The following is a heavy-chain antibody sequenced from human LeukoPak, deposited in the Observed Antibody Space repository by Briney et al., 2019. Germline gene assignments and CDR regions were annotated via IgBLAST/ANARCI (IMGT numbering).Heavy chain of an antibody. CDR1: GFTFSSYE. J-gene: IGHJ4*02. V-gene: IGHV3-48*03. CDR3: AKGYSYGYYFDY. D-gene: IGHD5-18*01. CDR2: ISSSGSTI. Sequence: GGSPRLSCAASGFTFSSYEMNWVRQAPGKGLEWVSYISSSGSTIYYADSVKGRFTISRDNSKNTLYLQMNSLRAEDTAVYYCAKGYSYGYYFDYWGQGTLVTVSS.